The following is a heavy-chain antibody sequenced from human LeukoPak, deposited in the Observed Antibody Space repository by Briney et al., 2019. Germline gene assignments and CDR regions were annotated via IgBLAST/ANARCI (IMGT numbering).Heavy chain of an antibody. CDR2: IYYSGST. V-gene: IGHV4-59*12. J-gene: IGHJ4*02. D-gene: IGHD5-24*01. CDR3: ARGVQMATIPPFDY. Sequence: PSETLSLTCTVSGGSISSYYWSWIRQPPGKGLEWIGYIYYSGSTNYNPSLKSRVTISVDTPKNQFSLKLSSVTAADTAVYYCARGVQMATIPPFDYWGQGTLVTVSS. CDR1: GGSISSYY.